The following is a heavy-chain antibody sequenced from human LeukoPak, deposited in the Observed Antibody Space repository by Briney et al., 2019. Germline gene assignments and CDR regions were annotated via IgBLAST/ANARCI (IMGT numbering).Heavy chain of an antibody. D-gene: IGHD1-1*01. CDR1: GFTFSSYW. V-gene: IGHV3-7*01. CDR2: INQDGCEK. Sequence: AWSLRLSCAASGFTFSSYWMSWVRQAPGKGLEWLANINQDGCEKYYVDSVKGRFTISRDNAKNSVYLQMNSLRVEDTAVYYCARDERPVGYWGQGTLVTVSP. CDR3: ARDERPVGY. J-gene: IGHJ4*02.